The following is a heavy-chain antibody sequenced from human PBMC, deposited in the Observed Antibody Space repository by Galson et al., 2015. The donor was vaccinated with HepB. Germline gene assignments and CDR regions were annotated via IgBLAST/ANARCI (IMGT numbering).Heavy chain of an antibody. CDR3: AKVTSFTGIAAADTGFDY. Sequence: SLRLSCAASGFTFSSYAMSWVRQAPGKGLEWVSAISGSGGSTYYADSVKGRFTISRDNSKNTLYLQMNSLRAEDTAVYYCAKVTSFTGIAAADTGFDYWGQGTLVTVSS. D-gene: IGHD6-13*01. V-gene: IGHV3-23*01. CDR1: GFTFSSYA. J-gene: IGHJ4*02. CDR2: ISGSGGST.